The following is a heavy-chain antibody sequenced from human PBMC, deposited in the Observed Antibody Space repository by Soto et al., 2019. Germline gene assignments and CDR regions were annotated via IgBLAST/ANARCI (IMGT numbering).Heavy chain of an antibody. CDR1: GLTFSNYG. J-gene: IGHJ4*02. CDR3: AKAPNFDWLSHFDY. Sequence: GGSLRLSCAASGLTFSNYGMHWVRQAPGKGLEWVAVISYDGSNKYYADSVKGRFTISRDNSKNTLYLQMNRLRAEDTAVYYCAKAPNFDWLSHFDYWGQGTLVTVSS. D-gene: IGHD3-9*01. V-gene: IGHV3-30*18. CDR2: ISYDGSNK.